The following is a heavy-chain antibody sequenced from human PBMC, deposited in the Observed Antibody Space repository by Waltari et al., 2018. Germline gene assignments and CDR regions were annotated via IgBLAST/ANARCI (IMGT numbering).Heavy chain of an antibody. CDR1: GFTFSSYS. CDR3: ARGGAAVAGIHY. V-gene: IGHV3-21*01. D-gene: IGHD6-19*01. CDR2: ISSSSSYI. J-gene: IGHJ4*02. Sequence: EVQLVESGGGLVKPGGSLRLSCAASGFTFSSYSMNWVRQAPGKGLEWVSSISSSSSYIYYADSVKGRFTISRDNAKNSLYLQMNSLRAEDTAVYYCARGGAAVAGIHYWGQGTLVTVSS.